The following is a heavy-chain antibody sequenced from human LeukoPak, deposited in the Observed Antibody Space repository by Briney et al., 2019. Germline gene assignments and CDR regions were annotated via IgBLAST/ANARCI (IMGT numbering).Heavy chain of an antibody. CDR2: INPNSGGT. J-gene: IGHJ5*02. CDR1: GYTFTGYY. CDR3: ARVATAGFRFDP. V-gene: IGHV1-2*02. Sequence: ASVKVSCKASGYTFTGYYMHWVRQAPGQGLEWMGWINPNSGGTNYAQKFQGRVTMTRNTSISTAYMELSSLRSEDTAVYYCARVATAGFRFDPWGQGTLVTVSS. D-gene: IGHD6-13*01.